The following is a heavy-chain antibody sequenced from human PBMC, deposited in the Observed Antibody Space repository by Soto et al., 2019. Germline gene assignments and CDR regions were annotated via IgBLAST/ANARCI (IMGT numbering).Heavy chain of an antibody. CDR2: INQDGSEK. D-gene: IGHD1-26*01. Sequence: EVHLVESGGGLVQTGGSLRLSCTIYESTVRRDWMNWVRQAPGKGLEWVAHINQDGSEKYYVDSVKGRFTISRDNANNLLSLQVNRLGAGDGAMYYCSGGVGDAFWGQGTLVSVSS. J-gene: IGHJ1*01. CDR1: ESTVRRDW. V-gene: IGHV3-7*04. CDR3: SGGVGDAF.